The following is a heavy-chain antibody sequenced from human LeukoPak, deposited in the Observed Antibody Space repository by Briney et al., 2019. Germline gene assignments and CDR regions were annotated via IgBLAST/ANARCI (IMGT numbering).Heavy chain of an antibody. CDR1: GGSISSGGYY. V-gene: IGHV4-31*03. J-gene: IGHJ3*02. Sequence: PSETLSLTCTVSGGSISSGGYYWSWIRQHPGKGLEWIGYIYYSGSTYYNPSLKRRVTISVDTSKNQFSLKLSSVTAADTAVYYCARDRQQPGADAFDIWGQGTMVTVSS. CDR2: IYYSGST. CDR3: ARDRQQPGADAFDI. D-gene: IGHD6-13*01.